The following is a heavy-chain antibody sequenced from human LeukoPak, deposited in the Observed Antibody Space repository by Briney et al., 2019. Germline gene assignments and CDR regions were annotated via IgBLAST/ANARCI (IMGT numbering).Heavy chain of an antibody. CDR3: AKAAVSPPYHYYYYYYMDV. CDR2: ISGSGGST. CDR1: RFTFSSYA. J-gene: IGHJ6*03. D-gene: IGHD4-11*01. V-gene: IGHV3-23*01. Sequence: PGGSLRLSCAASRFTFSSYAMSWVRQAPGKGLEWVPAISGSGGSTYYADSVKGRFTISRDNSKNTLYLQMNSLRAEDTAVYYCAKAAVSPPYHYYYYYYMDVWGKGTTVTVSS.